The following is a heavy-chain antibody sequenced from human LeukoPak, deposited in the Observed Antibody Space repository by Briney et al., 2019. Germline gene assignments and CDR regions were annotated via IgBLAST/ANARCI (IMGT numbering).Heavy chain of an antibody. V-gene: IGHV4-30-4*08. Sequence: SETLSLTCTVSGGSISSGDYYWSWIHQPPGKGLEWIGYIYYSGSTYYNPSLKSRVTISVDTSKNQFSLKLSSVTAADTAVYYCARSKERGDGYNFVAFDIWGQGTMVTVSS. D-gene: IGHD5-24*01. J-gene: IGHJ3*02. CDR3: ARSKERGDGYNFVAFDI. CDR1: GGSISSGDYY. CDR2: IYYSGST.